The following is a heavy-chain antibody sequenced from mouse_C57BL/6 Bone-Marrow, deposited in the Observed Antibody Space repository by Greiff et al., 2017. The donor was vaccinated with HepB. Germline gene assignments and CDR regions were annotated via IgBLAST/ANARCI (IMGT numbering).Heavy chain of an antibody. CDR2: ISSGSSTI. V-gene: IGHV5-17*01. CDR3: ASCIITTVVAPYAMDY. Sequence: EVMLVESGGGLVKPGWSLKLSCAASGFTFSDYGMHWVRQAPEKGLEWVAYISSGSSTIYYADTVKGRFTISRDNAKNTLFLQMTSLRSEDTAMYYCASCIITTVVAPYAMDYWGQGTSVTVSS. J-gene: IGHJ4*01. CDR1: GFTFSDYG. D-gene: IGHD1-1*01.